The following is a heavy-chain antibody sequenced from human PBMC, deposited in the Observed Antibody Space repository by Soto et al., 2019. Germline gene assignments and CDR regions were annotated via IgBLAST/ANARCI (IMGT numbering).Heavy chain of an antibody. D-gene: IGHD3-9*01. Sequence: ASVKVSCKASGYTFTGYYMHWVRQAPGQGLEWMGWINPNSGGTNYAQKFQGWVTMTRDTSISTAYMELSRLRSDDTAVYYCARKGVSYFDWLDAPIGAFDIWGQGTMVTVSS. CDR3: ARKGVSYFDWLDAPIGAFDI. J-gene: IGHJ3*02. CDR1: GYTFTGYY. CDR2: INPNSGGT. V-gene: IGHV1-2*04.